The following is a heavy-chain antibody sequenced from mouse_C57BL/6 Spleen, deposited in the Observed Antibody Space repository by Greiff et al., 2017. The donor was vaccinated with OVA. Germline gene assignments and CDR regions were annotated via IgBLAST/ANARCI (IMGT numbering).Heavy chain of an antibody. V-gene: IGHV5-9-1*02. CDR3: TRAVITSNAMDY. CDR2: ISSGGDYI. J-gene: IGHJ4*01. CDR1: GFTFSSYA. D-gene: IGHD1-1*01. Sequence: EVKVVESGEGLVKPGGSLKLSCAASGFTFSSYAMSWVRQTPEKRLEWVAYISSGGDYIYYADTVKGRFTISRDNARNTLYLQMSSLKSEDTAMYYCTRAVITSNAMDYWGQGTSVTVSS.